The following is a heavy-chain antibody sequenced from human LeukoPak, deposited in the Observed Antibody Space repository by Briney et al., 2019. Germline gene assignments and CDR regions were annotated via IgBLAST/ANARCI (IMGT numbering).Heavy chain of an antibody. CDR1: GYTFTSYG. V-gene: IGHV1-69*13. J-gene: IGHJ4*02. CDR2: IIPIFGTA. CDR3: ARAVPARRFYDPWKATAFDY. Sequence: SVKVSCKASGYTFTSYGISWVRQAPGQGLEWMGGIIPIFGTANYAQKFQGRVTITADESTSTAYMELSSLRSEDTAVYYCARAVPARRFYDPWKATAFDYWGQGTLVTVSS. D-gene: IGHD2-2*01.